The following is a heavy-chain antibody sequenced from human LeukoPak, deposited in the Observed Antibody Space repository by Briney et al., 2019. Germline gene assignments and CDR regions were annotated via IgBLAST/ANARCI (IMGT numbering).Heavy chain of an antibody. CDR1: GGSFSGYY. V-gene: IGHV4-59*10. CDR3: ASGYCSGGSCYSYYYYYYMDV. Sequence: PSETLSLTCAVYGGSFSGYYWSWIRQPAGKGLEWIGRIYTSGSTNYNPSLKSRVTISVDTSKNQFSLKLSSVTAADTAVYYCASGYCSGGSCYSYYYYYYMDVWGKGTTVTVSS. J-gene: IGHJ6*03. CDR2: IYTSGST. D-gene: IGHD2-15*01.